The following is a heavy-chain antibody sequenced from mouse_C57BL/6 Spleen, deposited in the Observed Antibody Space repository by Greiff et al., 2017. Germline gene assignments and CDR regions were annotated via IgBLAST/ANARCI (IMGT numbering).Heavy chain of an antibody. J-gene: IGHJ4*01. V-gene: IGHV1-82*01. Sequence: VQLQQSGPELVKPGASVKISCKASGYAFSSSWMNWVKQRPGKGLEWIGRIYPGDGDTNYNGKFKGKATLTADKSASTAYMHLSNLTSEDSAVYICARNYGNAMDYWGQGTSVTVSS. CDR2: IYPGDGDT. D-gene: IGHD1-1*01. CDR3: ARNYGNAMDY. CDR1: GYAFSSSW.